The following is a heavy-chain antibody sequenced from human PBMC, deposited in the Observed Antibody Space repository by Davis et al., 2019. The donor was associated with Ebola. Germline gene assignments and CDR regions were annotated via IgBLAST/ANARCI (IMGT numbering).Heavy chain of an antibody. J-gene: IGHJ4*02. CDR2: INHSGST. D-gene: IGHD1-26*01. Sequence: PSETLSPTCAVYGGSFSGYYWRSIRQPPGKGLEWIGEINHSGSTNYNPSLKSRVTISVETSKNQFSLKLSSVTAADTAVYYCARAWGVGATIDWGQGTLVTVSS. CDR3: ARAWGVGATID. CDR1: GGSFSGYY. V-gene: IGHV4-34*01.